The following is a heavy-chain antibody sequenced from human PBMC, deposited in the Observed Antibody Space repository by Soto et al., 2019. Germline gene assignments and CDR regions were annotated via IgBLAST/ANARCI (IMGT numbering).Heavy chain of an antibody. Sequence: GGSLRLSCAAYGFTFTNYAMTWARQAPGKGLEWVSSLLRSGSTTYYADSVKGRFTISSDISANSLYLQMDSLRAEDTAVYYCAKDAVSGDGIWLLDSWGQGTVVTVSS. V-gene: IGHV3-23*01. D-gene: IGHD4-17*01. CDR2: LLRSGSTT. CDR1: GFTFTNYA. J-gene: IGHJ4*02. CDR3: AKDAVSGDGIWLLDS.